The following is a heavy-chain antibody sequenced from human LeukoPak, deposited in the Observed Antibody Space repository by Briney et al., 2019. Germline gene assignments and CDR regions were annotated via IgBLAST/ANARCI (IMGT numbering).Heavy chain of an antibody. CDR3: ARDTYDSSGYHFYYMDV. V-gene: IGHV3-7*01. D-gene: IGHD3-22*01. J-gene: IGHJ6*03. CDR2: IKQDGSEK. Sequence: GGSLRLSCAASGFTFSTYWMSWVRQAPGKGLEWVANIKQDGSEKHYGDSVRGRFTISRDNAKNSLYLQMNSLRAEDTAFYFCARDTYDSSGYHFYYMDVWGKGTTVTVS. CDR1: GFTFSTYW.